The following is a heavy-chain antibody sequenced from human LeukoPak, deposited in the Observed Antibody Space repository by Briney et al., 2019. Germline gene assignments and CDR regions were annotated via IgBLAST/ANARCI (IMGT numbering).Heavy chain of an antibody. J-gene: IGHJ4*02. V-gene: IGHV1-2*02. Sequence: ASVKVSCKASGYTFTSYGISWVRQAPGQGLEWMGWINPNSGGTNYAQKFQGRVTMTRDTSISTAYMELSRLRSDDTAVYYCARDTEQWLVLGYWGQGTLVTVSS. D-gene: IGHD6-19*01. CDR1: GYTFTSYG. CDR2: INPNSGGT. CDR3: ARDTEQWLVLGY.